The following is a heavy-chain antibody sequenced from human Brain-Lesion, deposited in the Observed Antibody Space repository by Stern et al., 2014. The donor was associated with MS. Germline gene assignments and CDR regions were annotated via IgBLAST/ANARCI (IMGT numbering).Heavy chain of an antibody. D-gene: IGHD6-13*01. CDR3: ARFPASRPHVFDS. J-gene: IGHJ4*02. Sequence: VQLVQSGPGLVKPSGTLSLTCAVSGGSISSSNWWSWVRPSPGQGLEWIGGSDHSGSTIYNPSLKSRVTVSVSTSHNRFSTNIGSVAAADTAVYFCARFPASRPHVFDSWGQGTLVTVSS. CDR2: SDHSGST. V-gene: IGHV4-4*02. CDR1: GGSISSSNW.